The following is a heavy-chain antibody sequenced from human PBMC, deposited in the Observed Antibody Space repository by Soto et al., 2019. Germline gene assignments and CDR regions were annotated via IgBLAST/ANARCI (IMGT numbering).Heavy chain of an antibody. D-gene: IGHD6-6*01. CDR2: IYWDDDE. CDR1: GFSLTTRGEG. J-gene: IGHJ3*01. CDR3: AHSYSSSPDDGFDV. Sequence: QITLKESGQTLVKPTQILTLTCTLSGFSLTTRGEGVGWIRQPPGEALEWLALIYWDDDERYSPSLRSRLTITKDTSKNQVVLTMTNMEPVDTGTYYCAHSYSSSPDDGFDVWGQGTRVTVSS. V-gene: IGHV2-5*02.